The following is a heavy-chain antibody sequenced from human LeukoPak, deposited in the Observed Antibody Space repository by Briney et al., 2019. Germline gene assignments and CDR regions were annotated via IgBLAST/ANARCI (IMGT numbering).Heavy chain of an antibody. V-gene: IGHV3-23*01. D-gene: IGHD2-2*02. CDR1: GFTFSSYS. Sequence: GGSLRLSCAASGFTFSSYSMNWVRQAPGKGLEWVSAISGSGGSTYYADSVKGRFTISRDNSKNTLYLQMNSLRAEDTAVYYCAKDLKVPAAITPGYWGQGTLVTVSS. CDR2: ISGSGGST. J-gene: IGHJ4*02. CDR3: AKDLKVPAAITPGY.